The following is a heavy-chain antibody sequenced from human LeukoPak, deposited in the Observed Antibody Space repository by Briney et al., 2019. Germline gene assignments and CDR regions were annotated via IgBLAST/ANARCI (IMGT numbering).Heavy chain of an antibody. Sequence: SETLSLTCTVSGGSISSYYWSWIRQPPGKGLEWIGYIYYSGSTNYNPSLKSRVTISVDTSKNQFSLKLTSVTAADTAVYYCARTADAFDIWGQGTMVTVSS. CDR1: GGSISSYY. CDR2: IYYSGST. CDR3: ARTADAFDI. J-gene: IGHJ3*02. V-gene: IGHV4-59*01. D-gene: IGHD5-18*01.